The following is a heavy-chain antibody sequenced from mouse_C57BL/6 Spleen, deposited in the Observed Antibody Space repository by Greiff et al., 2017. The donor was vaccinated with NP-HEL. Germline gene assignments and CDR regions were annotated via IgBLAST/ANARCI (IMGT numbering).Heavy chain of an antibody. Sequence: QVQLQQPGAELARPGASVKLSCKASGYTFTSYGISWVKQRTGQGLEWIGEIYPRSGNTYYNEKFKGKATLPADKSSRTAYMELRSLASEDSAVDFCAINWEPYYALDYWGQGTTVTVSS. CDR1: GYTFTSYG. CDR3: AINWEPYYALDY. V-gene: IGHV1-81*01. J-gene: IGHJ4*01. D-gene: IGHD4-1*02. CDR2: IYPRSGNT.